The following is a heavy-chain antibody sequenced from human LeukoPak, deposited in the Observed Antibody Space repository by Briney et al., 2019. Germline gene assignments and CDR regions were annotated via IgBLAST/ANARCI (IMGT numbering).Heavy chain of an antibody. CDR1: GGSIGSYY. V-gene: IGHV4-4*07. CDR3: ARGVTIFGASTQFDP. J-gene: IGHJ5*02. D-gene: IGHD3-3*01. Sequence: SETLSLTCTVSGGSIGSYYWSWIGQPAGRGLDCIERIYTSGSTNYNPSLKSRVTISVDTSKNQFSLKLSSVTAADTAVYYCARGVTIFGASTQFDPWGQGTLVTVSS. CDR2: IYTSGST.